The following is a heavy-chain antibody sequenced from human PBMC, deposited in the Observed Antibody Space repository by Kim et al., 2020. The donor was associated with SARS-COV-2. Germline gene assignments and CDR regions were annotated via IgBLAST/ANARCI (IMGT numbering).Heavy chain of an antibody. CDR3: ARDSGRAAAGHWYFDL. J-gene: IGHJ2*01. Sequence: SLKSRVTISVDTSKNQFSLKLSSVTAADTAVYYCARDSGRAAAGHWYFDLWGRGTLVTVSS. V-gene: IGHV4-31*02. D-gene: IGHD6-13*01.